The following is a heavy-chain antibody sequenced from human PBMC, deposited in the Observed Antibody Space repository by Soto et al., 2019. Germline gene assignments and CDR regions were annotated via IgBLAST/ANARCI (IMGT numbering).Heavy chain of an antibody. CDR1: GFTFSIYI. CDR3: ARDDEGGSYCDLGY. Sequence: QVQLVESGGGVVQPGRSLRLSCAASGFTFSIYIMHWVRQAPGKGLEWVAIILHDGNNKYYADSVKGRFTISRDNSKNTLYLQMNSLRTEDTAIYYCARDDEGGSYCDLGYWGQGTLVTVSS. CDR2: ILHDGNNK. D-gene: IGHD3-10*01. V-gene: IGHV3-30-3*01. J-gene: IGHJ4*02.